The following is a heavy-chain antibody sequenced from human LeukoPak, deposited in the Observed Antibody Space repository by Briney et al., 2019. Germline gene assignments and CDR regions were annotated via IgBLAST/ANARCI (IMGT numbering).Heavy chain of an antibody. J-gene: IGHJ4*02. CDR3: ARVYRRYFDY. Sequence: GGSLRLSCAASGFIFSSYSMNWVRQAPGKGLEWVSYISSSSSSIYYADAVKGRFTISRDNAKNSLYLQMNGLRAEDTAVYYCARVYRRYFDYWGQGTLVTVSS. D-gene: IGHD1-14*01. CDR2: ISSSSSSI. V-gene: IGHV3-48*01. CDR1: GFIFSSYS.